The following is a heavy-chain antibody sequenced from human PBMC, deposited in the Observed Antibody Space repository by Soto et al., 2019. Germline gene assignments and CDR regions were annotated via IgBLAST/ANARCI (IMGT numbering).Heavy chain of an antibody. CDR3: AEGAEMPTIPFDY. CDR1: GFTFNTFA. V-gene: IGHV3-23*01. J-gene: IGHJ4*02. D-gene: IGHD1-1*01. Sequence: EVLLLESGGGLVPRGGSLRLSCEASGFTFNTFAMSWVRQAPGRGLEWVSRINKSGGSRYYSDSVRGRFTVSRDNSKNTLFLHINSLRDEDTAIYYCAEGAEMPTIPFDYWGQGALVTVSS. CDR2: INKSGGSR.